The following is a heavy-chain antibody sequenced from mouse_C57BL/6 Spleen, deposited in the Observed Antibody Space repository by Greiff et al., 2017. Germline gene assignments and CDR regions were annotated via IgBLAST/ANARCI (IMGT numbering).Heavy chain of an antibody. Sequence: QVQLQQSGAELARPGASVKLSCKASGYTFTSYGISWVKQRTGQGLEWIGEIYPRSGNTYYNEKFKGKATLTADKSSSTAYMELSSLTSEDSAVYYCARGDSSGYLDYWGQGTTLTVSS. D-gene: IGHD3-2*02. V-gene: IGHV1-81*01. CDR3: ARGDSSGYLDY. CDR1: GYTFTSYG. J-gene: IGHJ2*01. CDR2: IYPRSGNT.